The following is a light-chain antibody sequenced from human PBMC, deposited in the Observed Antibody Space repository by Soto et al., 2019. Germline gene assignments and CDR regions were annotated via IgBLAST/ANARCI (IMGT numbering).Light chain of an antibody. J-gene: IGKJ1*01. V-gene: IGKV3-20*01. CDR2: GAS. CDR1: QSVISSY. CDR3: QQYGSLHKT. Sequence: EIVLTQSPGTLSLSPGERATLSCRASQSVISSYLAWYQKKPCKAPRLLIYGASSRATGIPDRFSGSGSGTDSTLTISRLEPEDFAVYYCQQYGSLHKTFGPGTKVEIK.